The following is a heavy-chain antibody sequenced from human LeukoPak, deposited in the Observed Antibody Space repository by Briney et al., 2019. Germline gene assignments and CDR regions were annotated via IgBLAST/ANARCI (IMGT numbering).Heavy chain of an antibody. CDR3: AKDGFDIVVVPAAMGLWYFDY. Sequence: GGSLRLYCEASEFTFSSYGMHWVRQAPGKGLEWVAVISYDGSNKYYADSVKGRFTISRDNSKNTLYLQMNSLRAEDTAVYSCAKDGFDIVVVPAAMGLWYFDYWGQGTLVTVSS. CDR1: EFTFSSYG. V-gene: IGHV3-30*18. J-gene: IGHJ4*02. CDR2: ISYDGSNK. D-gene: IGHD2-2*01.